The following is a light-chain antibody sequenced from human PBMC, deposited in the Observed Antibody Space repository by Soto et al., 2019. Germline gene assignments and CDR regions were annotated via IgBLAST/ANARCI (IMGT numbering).Light chain of an antibody. Sequence: DIQLTESPATLSGTVGEGGTITCRASQTISSGLAWYQQKPGKAPNRLIYKASTLKSGVPSRFSGSGSGTEFTLTISSRQPDDFATYYCQHYNSYSEAFGQGTKVDIK. J-gene: IGKJ1*01. CDR3: QHYNSYSEA. V-gene: IGKV1-5*03. CDR1: QTISSG. CDR2: KAS.